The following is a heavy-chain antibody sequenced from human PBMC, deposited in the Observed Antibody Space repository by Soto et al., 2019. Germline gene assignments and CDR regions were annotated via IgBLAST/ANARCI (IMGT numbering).Heavy chain of an antibody. CDR2: INHSGST. Sequence: KASETLSLTCTIYNGSFSGYYWGWLRQPPGKGLEWIGHINHSGSTTYNPSLKSRVTIAVDTSENHLSLRLSSMTAADTAVYYCARTKGLRRHGAMDICGQGTMVTVSS. D-gene: IGHD1-26*01. CDR3: ARTKGLRRHGAMDI. CDR1: NGSFSGYY. J-gene: IGHJ3*02. V-gene: IGHV4-34*01.